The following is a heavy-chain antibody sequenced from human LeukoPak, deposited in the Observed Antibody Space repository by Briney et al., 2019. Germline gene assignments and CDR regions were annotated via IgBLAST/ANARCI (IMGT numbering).Heavy chain of an antibody. J-gene: IGHJ1*01. V-gene: IGHV3-23*01. D-gene: IGHD4-23*01. Sequence: GGSLRLSCTASGFTLSRYWMSWVRQAAGKGLEWVSVISHSGDSTYFADSVKGRFTISRDNSKNTLYLHMNSLRAEDTAVYYCAKDRRSSGNSLLLEHWGQGSLVTVSS. CDR3: AKDRRSSGNSLLLEH. CDR1: GFTLSRYW. CDR2: ISHSGDST.